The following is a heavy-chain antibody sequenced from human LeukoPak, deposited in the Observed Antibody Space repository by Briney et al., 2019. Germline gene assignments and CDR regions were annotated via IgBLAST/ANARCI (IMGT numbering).Heavy chain of an antibody. CDR2: ISSSSSYI. CDR1: GFTFSSYS. CDR3: ARLDCSSTSCYQYGMDV. Sequence: GGSLRLSCAASGFTFSSYSMNWVRQAPGKGLEWVSSISSSSSYIYYADSVKGQFTISRDNAKNSLYLQMNSLRAEDTAVYYCARLDCSSTSCYQYGMDVWGQGTTVTVSS. V-gene: IGHV3-21*01. J-gene: IGHJ6*02. D-gene: IGHD2-2*01.